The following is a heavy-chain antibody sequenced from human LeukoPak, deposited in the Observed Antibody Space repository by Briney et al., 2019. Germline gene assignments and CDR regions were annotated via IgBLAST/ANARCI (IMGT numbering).Heavy chain of an antibody. D-gene: IGHD3-3*01. V-gene: IGHV3-23*01. J-gene: IGHJ6*03. CDR1: GFTFSSYA. CDR3: ARARSFDFWSFMDV. CDR2: ISGSGGST. Sequence: GGSLRLSCAASGFTFSSYAMSWVRQAPGKGLEWVSAISGSGGSTYYADSVKGRFTISRDNSREVLYLQMNSLGVEDAAIYYCARARSFDFWSFMDVWGKGTTVTVSS.